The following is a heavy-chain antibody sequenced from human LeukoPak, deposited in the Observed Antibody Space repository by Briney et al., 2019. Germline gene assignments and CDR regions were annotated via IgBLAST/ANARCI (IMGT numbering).Heavy chain of an antibody. J-gene: IGHJ6*03. Sequence: ASVKVSCKASGYTFTSYGISWVRQAPGQGLEWMGWISAYNGNTNYAQKLQGRVTMTTDTSTSTAYMELRSLRSDDTAVYYCARVDCTNGVCYLPYYYYMDVWGKGTTVTVSS. CDR2: ISAYNGNT. D-gene: IGHD2-8*01. V-gene: IGHV1-18*01. CDR1: GYTFTSYG. CDR3: ARVDCTNGVCYLPYYYYMDV.